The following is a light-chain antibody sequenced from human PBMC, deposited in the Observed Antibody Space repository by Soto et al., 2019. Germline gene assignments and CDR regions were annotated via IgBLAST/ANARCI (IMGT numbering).Light chain of an antibody. CDR3: HKYDTAPQT. CDR2: AAS. Sequence: DIEMTQSPSSLSASVGDRVTITCRASQGIIDYLAWYQQKPGKPPTLLIYAASTLHSGVPSRFRGSGAGTDFTITISSLQPEDVATYSCHKYDTAPQTFGPGTRVEIK. CDR1: QGIIDY. V-gene: IGKV1-27*01. J-gene: IGKJ1*01.